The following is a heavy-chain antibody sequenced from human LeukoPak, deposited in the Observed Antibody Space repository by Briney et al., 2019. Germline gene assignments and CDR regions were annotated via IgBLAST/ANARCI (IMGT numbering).Heavy chain of an antibody. CDR1: GFTFRISA. CDR2: ISSDGSNK. CDR3: AGDPNWGSGEGGYFDY. D-gene: IGHD7-27*01. V-gene: IGHV3-30*04. J-gene: IGHJ4*02. Sequence: GGSLRLSCATSGFTFRISAMLWVRQAPGKGLEWVALISSDGSNKYYADSVKGRFTISRDNSKNTLSLQMDSLRTEDTAVYYCAGDPNWGSGEGGYFDYWGQGALVTVSS.